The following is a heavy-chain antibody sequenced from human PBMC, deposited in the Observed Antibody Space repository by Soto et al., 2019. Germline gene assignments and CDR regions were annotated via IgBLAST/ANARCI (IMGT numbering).Heavy chain of an antibody. J-gene: IGHJ3*02. D-gene: IGHD3-22*01. CDR1: GFTFSSYW. Sequence: PGGSLRLSCAASGFTFSSYWMSWVRQAPGKGLEWVANIKQDGSEKYHVDSVKGRFTISRDNAKNSLYLQMNSLRAEDTAVYYCARERYYYDSSGYEAPDAFDIWGQGTMVTVSS. CDR2: IKQDGSEK. CDR3: ARERYYYDSSGYEAPDAFDI. V-gene: IGHV3-7*01.